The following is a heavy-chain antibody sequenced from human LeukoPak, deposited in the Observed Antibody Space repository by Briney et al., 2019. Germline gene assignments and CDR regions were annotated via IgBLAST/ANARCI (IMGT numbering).Heavy chain of an antibody. J-gene: IGHJ5*02. Sequence: SDTLSLTCTVSGGSISSYYWSWIRQPPGKGLEWIGYISYSESTNFNPSLKSRVTISVDTSKNQFALKLSSVTAADTAVYYCAREGTAGTNLNWFDPWGQGTLVTVS. CDR3: AREGTAGTNLNWFDP. D-gene: IGHD1-1*01. CDR2: ISYSEST. V-gene: IGHV4-59*01. CDR1: GGSISSYY.